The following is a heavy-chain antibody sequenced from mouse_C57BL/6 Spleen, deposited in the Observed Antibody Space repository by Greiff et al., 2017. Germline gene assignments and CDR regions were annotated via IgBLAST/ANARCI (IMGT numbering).Heavy chain of an antibody. D-gene: IGHD1-1*01. V-gene: IGHV6-3*01. CDR1: GFTFSNYW. CDR2: IRLKSDNYAT. CDR3: TANKFITTVVATDYAMDY. J-gene: IGHJ4*01. Sequence: DVQLQESGGGLVQPGGSMKLSCVASGFTFSNYWMNWVRQSPEQGLEWVAQIRLKSDNYATHYAESVKGRFTISRDDSKSSVYLQMNNLRAEDTGMYYCTANKFITTVVATDYAMDYWGQGTSVTVSS.